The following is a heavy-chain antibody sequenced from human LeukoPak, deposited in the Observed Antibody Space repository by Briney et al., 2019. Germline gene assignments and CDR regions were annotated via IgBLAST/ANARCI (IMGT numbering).Heavy chain of an antibody. V-gene: IGHV4-59*01. J-gene: IGHJ3*02. D-gene: IGHD4-23*01. Sequence: PSETLSLTCTVSGGSISGYYWSWIRQPPGKGLEWIGYIYYSGSTNYNPSLKSRVTISVDTSKNQFSLKLSSVTAADTAVYYCARLGYGGNSPDVAFDIWGQGTMVTVSS. CDR1: GGSISGYY. CDR2: IYYSGST. CDR3: ARLGYGGNSPDVAFDI.